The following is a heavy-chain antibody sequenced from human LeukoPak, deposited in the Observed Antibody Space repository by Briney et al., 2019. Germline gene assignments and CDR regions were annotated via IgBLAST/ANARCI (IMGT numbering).Heavy chain of an antibody. D-gene: IGHD3-22*01. CDR3: AKHSHDGSAPYYEVQLDY. Sequence: GGSLRLSCAASGFTFTSFAVSWVRQAPGKVLEWVSTVSRSGVATYYANSVKGRFTISRDNSKNTVYLQMNSLRAEDTAIYYCAKHSHDGSAPYYEVQLDYWGQGTLVTVSS. CDR2: VSRSGVAT. V-gene: IGHV3-23*01. J-gene: IGHJ4*02. CDR1: GFTFTSFA.